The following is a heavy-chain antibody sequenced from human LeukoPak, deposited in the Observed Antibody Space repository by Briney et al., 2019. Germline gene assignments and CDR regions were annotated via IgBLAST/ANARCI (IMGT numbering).Heavy chain of an antibody. J-gene: IGHJ4*02. CDR3: YSTSGGRPH. Sequence: PSETLSLTCSVSVGSISSGDYSWTWIRQPPGKGLEWIGYIYNSGSTYYNPSLKGRVTISEDTSKNQFSLKVNSVTAEDTAVYNCYSTSGGRPHWGQGTLVTVSS. V-gene: IGHV4-30-4*01. CDR1: VGSISSGDYS. D-gene: IGHD6-13*01. CDR2: IYNSGST.